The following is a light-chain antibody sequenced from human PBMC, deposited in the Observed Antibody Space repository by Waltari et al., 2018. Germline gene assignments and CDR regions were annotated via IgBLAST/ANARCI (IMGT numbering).Light chain of an antibody. CDR2: DDS. CDR1: KLGDEY. J-gene: IGLJ2*01. V-gene: IGLV3-1*01. CDR3: QTWDSTTSVV. Sequence: SYELTQQPSVFVSPGQTASITCSGAKLGDEYVYWYQKKSCQSPIRVIYDDSKRPSGFPERFSGSNSGNTATLTISGTQAIDEADYYCQTWDSTTSVVFGGGTKLTVL.